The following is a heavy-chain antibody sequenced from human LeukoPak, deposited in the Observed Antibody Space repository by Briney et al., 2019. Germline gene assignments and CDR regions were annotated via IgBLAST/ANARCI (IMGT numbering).Heavy chain of an antibody. J-gene: IGHJ5*02. CDR2: MNPNSGNT. Sequence: ASVKVSCKASGYTFTSYDINWVRQATGQGLEWMGWMNPNSGNTGYAQKFQGRVTITRNTSISTAYMELSSLRSEDTAVYYCARGLGGVNWFDPWGQGTLVTVSS. CDR3: ARGLGGVNWFDP. CDR1: GYTFTSYD. D-gene: IGHD3-16*01. V-gene: IGHV1-8*01.